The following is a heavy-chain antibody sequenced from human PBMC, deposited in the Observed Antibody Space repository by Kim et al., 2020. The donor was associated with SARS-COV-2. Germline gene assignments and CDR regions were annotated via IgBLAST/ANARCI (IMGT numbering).Heavy chain of an antibody. V-gene: IGHV4-61*02. D-gene: IGHD6-19*01. CDR3: ARARYSSGWYYYYYGMDV. J-gene: IGHJ6*02. CDR2: IYTSGST. Sequence: SETLSLTCTVSGGSISSGSYYWSWIRQPAGKGLEWIGRIYTSGSTNYNPSLKSRVTISVDTSKNQFSLKLSSVTAADTAVYYCARARYSSGWYYYYYGMDVWGQGTTVTVSS. CDR1: GGSISSGSYY.